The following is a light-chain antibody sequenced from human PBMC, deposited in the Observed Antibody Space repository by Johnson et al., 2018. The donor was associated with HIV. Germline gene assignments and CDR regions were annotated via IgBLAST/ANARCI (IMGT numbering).Light chain of an antibody. J-gene: IGLJ1*01. CDR1: SSNIGNNY. CDR2: GTT. Sequence: QSVLTQPPSVSAAPGQKVTISCSGSSSNIGNNYVSWYQQLPGTAPKLLIYGTTKRPSGIPDRFSGSKSGTSATLGITGLQAGDEADYYCGTWDNSLDAYVFGTWTRVAVL. CDR3: GTWDNSLDAYV. V-gene: IGLV1-51*01.